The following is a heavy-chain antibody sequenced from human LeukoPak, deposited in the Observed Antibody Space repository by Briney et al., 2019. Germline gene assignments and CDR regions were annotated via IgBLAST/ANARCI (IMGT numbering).Heavy chain of an antibody. CDR1: GYTFTDYF. CDR3: ARGSGSYQDAFDI. CDR2: IIPIFGTA. D-gene: IGHD1-26*01. V-gene: IGHV1-69*06. Sequence: ASVKVSCKASGYTFTDYFMHWVRQAPGQGLEWMGGIIPIFGTANYAQKFQGRVTITADKSTSTAYMELSSLRSEDTAVYYCARGSGSYQDAFDIWGQGTMVTVSS. J-gene: IGHJ3*02.